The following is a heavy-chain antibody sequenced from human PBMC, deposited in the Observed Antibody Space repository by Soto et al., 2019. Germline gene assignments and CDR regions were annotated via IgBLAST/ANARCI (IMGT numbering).Heavy chain of an antibody. V-gene: IGHV1-46*04. CDR3: AREGGIIVVAGAPYYCYGMDV. D-gene: IGHD6-19*01. Sequence: QVHLVQSGAEVKKPGASVKVSCKASGYSFTTYYLHWVRQTPGQGPEWLGVVNPSAGSTTYAQKLQGRVTLARDTSTSTVYMEMTSQRSEDTAVYYCAREGGIIVVAGAPYYCYGMDVWGQGTTVTVSS. CDR1: GYSFTTYY. CDR2: VNPSAGST. J-gene: IGHJ6*02.